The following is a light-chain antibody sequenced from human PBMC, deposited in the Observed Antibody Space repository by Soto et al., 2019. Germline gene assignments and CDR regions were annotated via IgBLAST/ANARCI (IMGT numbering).Light chain of an antibody. V-gene: IGKV1-33*01. CDR3: QQYDSLPLT. CDR1: QDISNF. CDR2: DAS. J-gene: IGKJ4*01. Sequence: DIQISQSPSSVSASVGDRVTITCQASQDISNFLNWYQQKPGKAPKVLIYDASNLKTGVPSRFSGSGSGTDFTFTISSLQPEDIATYYCQQYDSLPLTFGGGTKVDIK.